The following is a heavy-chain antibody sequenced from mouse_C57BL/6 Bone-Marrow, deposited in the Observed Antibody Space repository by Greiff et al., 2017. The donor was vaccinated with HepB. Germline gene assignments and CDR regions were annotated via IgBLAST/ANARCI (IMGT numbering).Heavy chain of an antibody. D-gene: IGHD3-2*02. V-gene: IGHV3-8*01. J-gene: IGHJ4*01. Sequence: EVKLMESGPGLAKPSQTLSLTCSVTGYSITSDYWNWIRKFPGNKLEYMGYISYSGSTYYNPSLKSRISITQDTSKNQYYLQLNSVTTEDTATYYCARWDSSGTGAMDYWGQGTSVTVSS. CDR2: ISYSGST. CDR3: ARWDSSGTGAMDY. CDR1: GYSITSDY.